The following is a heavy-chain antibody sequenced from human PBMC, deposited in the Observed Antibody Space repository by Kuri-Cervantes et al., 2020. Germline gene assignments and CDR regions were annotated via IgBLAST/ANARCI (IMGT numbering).Heavy chain of an antibody. Sequence: ESLKISCTVSGGSISSSSYYWGWIRQPPGKGLEWIGSIYYSGSTYYNPSLKSRVTISVDTSKNQFSLKLSSVTAADTAVYYCARQKQQLVWNYFDYWGQGTLVTVSS. J-gene: IGHJ4*02. CDR3: ARQKQQLVWNYFDY. CDR1: GGSISSSSYY. CDR2: IYYSGST. D-gene: IGHD6-13*01. V-gene: IGHV4-39*07.